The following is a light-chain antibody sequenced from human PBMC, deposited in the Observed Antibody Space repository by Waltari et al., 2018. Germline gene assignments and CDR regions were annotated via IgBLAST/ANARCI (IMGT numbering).Light chain of an antibody. Sequence: DIVMTQTPLSLSVTSGQPASISCTSSESLLHSDGKTYLYWYVQRPGQPPHLLIYEVSNRFSGVPDTFSGSGSGTDCTLKSSRVETEDVGVYYCMQTIQLPLTFGGGTKVEI. CDR3: MQTIQLPLT. CDR2: EVS. V-gene: IGKV2D-29*01. CDR1: ESLLHSDGKTY. J-gene: IGKJ4*01.